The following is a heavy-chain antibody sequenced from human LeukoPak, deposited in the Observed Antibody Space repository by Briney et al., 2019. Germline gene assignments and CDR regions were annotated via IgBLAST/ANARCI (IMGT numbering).Heavy chain of an antibody. D-gene: IGHD6-6*01. Sequence: PSETLSLTCTVSGGSISSYYWSWIRQPAGKGLEWIGRIYISGSTNYNPSLKSRVTMSVDTSKNQFSLKLSSVTAADTAVYYCARGRWWFAGRPPHYMDVWGKGTTVTVSS. CDR2: IYISGST. CDR3: ARGRWWFAGRPPHYMDV. V-gene: IGHV4-4*07. CDR1: GGSISSYY. J-gene: IGHJ6*03.